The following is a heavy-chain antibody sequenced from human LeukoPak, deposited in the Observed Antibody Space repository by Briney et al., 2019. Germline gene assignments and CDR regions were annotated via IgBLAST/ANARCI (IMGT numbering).Heavy chain of an antibody. D-gene: IGHD3-10*01. CDR1: GFTFSSYA. CDR2: ISGSGGST. V-gene: IGHV3-23*01. CDR3: AQHLGSKSIAYYYGSGSYFNWFDP. J-gene: IGHJ5*02. Sequence: GGSLRLSCAASGFTFSSYAMSWVRQAPGKGLEWVSAISGSGGSTYYADSVKGRFTISRDNSKNTLYLQMNSLRAEDTAVYYCAQHLGSKSIAYYYGSGSYFNWFDPWGQGTLVTVSS.